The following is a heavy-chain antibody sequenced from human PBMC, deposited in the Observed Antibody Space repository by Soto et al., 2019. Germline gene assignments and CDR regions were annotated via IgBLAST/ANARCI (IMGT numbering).Heavy chain of an antibody. J-gene: IGHJ4*02. CDR3: AKDSKAAAGPLDY. Sequence: QVQLVESGGGVVQPGRSLRLSCAASGFTFSSYGMHWVRQAPGKGLEWVAVISYDGSNKYYADSVKGRFTISRDNFKNTLYLQMNSLRAEDTAVYYCAKDSKAAAGPLDYWGQGTLVTVSS. V-gene: IGHV3-30*18. CDR2: ISYDGSNK. D-gene: IGHD6-13*01. CDR1: GFTFSSYG.